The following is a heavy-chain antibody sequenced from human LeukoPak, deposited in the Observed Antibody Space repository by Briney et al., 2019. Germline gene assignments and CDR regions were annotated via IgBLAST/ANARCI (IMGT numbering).Heavy chain of an antibody. D-gene: IGHD6-19*01. V-gene: IGHV4-39*07. CDR1: GGSISSSSYY. CDR2: INHSGST. J-gene: IGHJ4*02. Sequence: SETLSLTCTVSGGSISSSSYYWSWIRQPPGKGLEWIGEINHSGSTNYNPSLKSRVTISVDTSKNQFSLKLSSVTAADTAVYYCAGFGSGWYYFDYWGQGTLVTVSS. CDR3: AGFGSGWYYFDY.